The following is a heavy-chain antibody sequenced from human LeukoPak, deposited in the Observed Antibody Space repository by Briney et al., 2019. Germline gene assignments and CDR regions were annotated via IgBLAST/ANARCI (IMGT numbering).Heavy chain of an antibody. J-gene: IGHJ3*02. CDR3: ARVPQYYYDSSGSGSSDAFDI. CDR1: GGSISSSNW. V-gene: IGHV4-4*02. Sequence: SETLSLTCAVSGGSISSSNWWSWVRQPPGKGLEWIGEIYHSGSTNYNPSRKSRVTISVDKSKNQFSLKLSSVTAADTAVYYCARVPQYYYDSSGSGSSDAFDIWGQGTMVTVSS. D-gene: IGHD3-22*01. CDR2: IYHSGST.